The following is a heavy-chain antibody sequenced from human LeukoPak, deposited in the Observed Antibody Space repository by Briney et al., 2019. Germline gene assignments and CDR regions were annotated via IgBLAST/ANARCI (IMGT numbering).Heavy chain of an antibody. Sequence: PSGTLSLTCAVYVGSFSGYYWCWMRQPPGRGVEWIGEINHSGSTKYNPCLKSRVTISVDTSKNQFSLKLSSVTAADTAVYYCARGDTVTTYYYYYGMDVWGKGTTVTVSS. V-gene: IGHV4-34*01. CDR1: VGSFSGYY. CDR3: ARGDTVTTYYYYYGMDV. J-gene: IGHJ6*04. CDR2: INHSGST. D-gene: IGHD4-17*01.